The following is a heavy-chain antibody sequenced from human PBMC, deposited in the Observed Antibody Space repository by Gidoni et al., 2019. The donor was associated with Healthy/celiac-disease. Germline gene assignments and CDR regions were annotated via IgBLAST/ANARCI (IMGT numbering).Heavy chain of an antibody. CDR2: ISYDGSNK. D-gene: IGHD4-17*01. CDR3: ARNPSTVTAFDY. J-gene: IGHJ4*02. V-gene: IGHV3-30-3*01. CDR1: GFTFSSYA. Sequence: QVQLVESGGGVVQPGRSLRLSCAAPGFTFSSYAMHWVRQAPGKGLEWVAVISYDGSNKYYADSVKGRFTISRDNSKNTLYLQMNSLRAEDTAVYYCARNPSTVTAFDYWGQGTLVTVSS.